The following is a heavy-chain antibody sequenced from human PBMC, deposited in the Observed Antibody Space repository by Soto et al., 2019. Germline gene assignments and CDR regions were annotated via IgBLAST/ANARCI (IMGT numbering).Heavy chain of an antibody. Sequence: GGSLRLSCAASGFTFSSYWMHWVRQAPGRGLVWVSRINPDGSATNYADSVKGRFTISRDNAKNTLYLQMNSLRAEDTAVFYCGRGGSDSPMAPGYWGQGTLVTVSS. V-gene: IGHV3-74*01. CDR3: GRGGSDSPMAPGY. CDR1: GFTFSSYW. CDR2: INPDGSAT. J-gene: IGHJ4*02. D-gene: IGHD5-18*01.